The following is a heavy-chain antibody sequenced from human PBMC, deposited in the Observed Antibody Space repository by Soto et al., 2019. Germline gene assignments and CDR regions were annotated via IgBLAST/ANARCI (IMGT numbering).Heavy chain of an antibody. V-gene: IGHV1-69*13. CDR2: IIPIFGTA. J-gene: IGHJ6*02. CDR1: GGTFSSYA. CDR3: ANGDDFWSGPALYYYGMDV. Sequence: GASVKVSCKASGGTFSSYAISWVRQAPGQGLEWMGGIIPIFGTANYAQKFQGRVTITADESTSTAYMELSSLRSEDTAVYYCANGDDFWSGPALYYYGMDVWGQGTTVTVYS. D-gene: IGHD3-3*01.